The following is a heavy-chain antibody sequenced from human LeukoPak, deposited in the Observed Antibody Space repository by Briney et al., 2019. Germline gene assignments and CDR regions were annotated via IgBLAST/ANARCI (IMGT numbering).Heavy chain of an antibody. CDR3: ARVGRRIEGGRGPFDP. Sequence: QPGGSLRLSCAASGFTFSSYSMNWVRQAPGKGLEWVSYISSSSSTIYYADSVKGRFTISRDNAKNSLYLQMNSLRAEDTAVYYCARVGRRIEGGRGPFDPWGQGTLVTVSS. J-gene: IGHJ5*02. CDR2: ISSSSSTI. D-gene: IGHD1-1*01. CDR1: GFTFSSYS. V-gene: IGHV3-48*01.